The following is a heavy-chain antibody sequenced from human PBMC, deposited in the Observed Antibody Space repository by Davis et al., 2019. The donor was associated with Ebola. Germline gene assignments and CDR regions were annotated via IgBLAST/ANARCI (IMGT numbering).Heavy chain of an antibody. V-gene: IGHV3-23*01. D-gene: IGHD6-19*01. Sequence: GESLKISCAASGFTFQNAWMNWVRQAPGKGLEWVSGISGSGDSTYYADSVKGRFTISRDNSKSTLSLQMNSLRAEDTAVFYCAKAVGNSGWYNFDYWGQGTLVTVSS. CDR1: GFTFQNAW. CDR2: ISGSGDST. J-gene: IGHJ4*02. CDR3: AKAVGNSGWYNFDY.